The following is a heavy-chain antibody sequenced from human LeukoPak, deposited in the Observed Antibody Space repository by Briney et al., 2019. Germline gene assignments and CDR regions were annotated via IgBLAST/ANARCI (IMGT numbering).Heavy chain of an antibody. J-gene: IGHJ5*02. CDR1: GYTFSDYY. V-gene: IGHV1-2*02. CDR3: ARDPYSGSRVGSYTWFDP. D-gene: IGHD1-26*01. Sequence: APVKVSCKASGYTFSDYYFHWVRQAPGQGLEWMGWINPNTGGTNYAQKFLGRVTMTRDTSISTVYMELNSLRAEDTAVYYCARDPYSGSRVGSYTWFDPWGQGTLVTVSS. CDR2: INPNTGGT.